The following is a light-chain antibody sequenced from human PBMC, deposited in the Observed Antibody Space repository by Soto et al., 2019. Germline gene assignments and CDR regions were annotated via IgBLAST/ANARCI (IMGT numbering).Light chain of an antibody. CDR1: QSVRSN. Sequence: EIVLTQSPATLSVSPGERATLSCRASQSVRSNLAWYQQKPGQAPRLLIFGASTRATNIPARFSGSGSGTEFTLTISSLQSEDFAVYYCQQRSNWPPEYTFGQGTKLEIK. J-gene: IGKJ2*01. V-gene: IGKV3-15*01. CDR3: QQRSNWPPEYT. CDR2: GAS.